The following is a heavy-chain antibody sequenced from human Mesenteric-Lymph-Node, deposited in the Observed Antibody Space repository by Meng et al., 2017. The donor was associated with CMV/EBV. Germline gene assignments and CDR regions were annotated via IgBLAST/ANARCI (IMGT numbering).Heavy chain of an antibody. J-gene: IGHJ5*02. CDR1: GYTFTDYY. CDR3: ARSYSSSSGWFDP. Sequence: ASVKVSCKASGYTFTDYYIHWVRQAPGLGLEWMGWINPKGGATNYAQNFQGRVTLTRDTSISTAYMELSRLRSDDTAVYYCARSYSSSSGWFDPWGQGTLVTVSS. CDR2: INPKGGAT. V-gene: IGHV1-2*02. D-gene: IGHD6-6*01.